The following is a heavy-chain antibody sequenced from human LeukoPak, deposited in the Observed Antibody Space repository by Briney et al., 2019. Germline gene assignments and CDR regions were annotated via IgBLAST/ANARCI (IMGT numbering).Heavy chain of an antibody. CDR3: AREVVGATTMLTY. CDR1: GGSISSGDYY. D-gene: IGHD1-26*01. Sequence: SETLSLTCTVSGGSISSGDYYWSWIRQPPGKGLEWIGYIYYSGSTYYNPSLKSRVTISVDTSKNQFSLKLSSVTAADTAAYYCAREVVGATTMLTYWGQGTLVTVSS. V-gene: IGHV4-30-4*08. J-gene: IGHJ4*02. CDR2: IYYSGST.